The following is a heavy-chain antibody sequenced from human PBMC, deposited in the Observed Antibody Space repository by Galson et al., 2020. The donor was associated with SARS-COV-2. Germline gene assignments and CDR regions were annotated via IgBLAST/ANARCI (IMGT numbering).Heavy chain of an antibody. CDR2: LYYSGST. D-gene: IGHD3-22*01. CDR3: ARDRRFGYYTGDWFDP. V-gene: IGHV4-31*03. CDR1: GGSISTGGYY. J-gene: IGHJ5*02. Sequence: SETLSLTCTVSGGSISTGGYYWSWIRQHPGKGLEWIGYLYYSGSTYYNPSLKSRVTISVDTSKNQFSLKLSSVTAADTAVYYCARDRRFGYYTGDWFDPWGQGTLVTVSS.